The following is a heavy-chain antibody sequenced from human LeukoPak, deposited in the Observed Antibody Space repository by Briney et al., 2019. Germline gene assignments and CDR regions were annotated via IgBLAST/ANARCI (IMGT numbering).Heavy chain of an antibody. V-gene: IGHV1-18*01. CDR3: ARIGDIVVVPAAADY. Sequence: GASVKVSCKASGYTFTSYGISWVRQAPGQGLEWMGWISAYNGNTNYAQKLQGRVTMTTDTSTSTAYMELRSLRSDDTAVYYCARIGDIVVVPAAADYWGQGTLVTVSS. D-gene: IGHD2-2*01. J-gene: IGHJ4*02. CDR1: GYTFTSYG. CDR2: ISAYNGNT.